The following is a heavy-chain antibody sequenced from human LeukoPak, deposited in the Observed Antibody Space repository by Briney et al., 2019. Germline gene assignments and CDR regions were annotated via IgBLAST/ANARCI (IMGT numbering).Heavy chain of an antibody. Sequence: GGSLRLSCAASRFIFSRYSMNWVRQAPGKGLEWVSYISDSSSYTYYADSVKGRFTISRDNAKNLVYLQLNSLRAEDTAIYYCARDREEKARIAGMDVWGQGTTVIVSS. D-gene: IGHD2-21*01. CDR2: ISDSSSYT. V-gene: IGHV3-21*04. J-gene: IGHJ6*02. CDR3: ARDREEKARIAGMDV. CDR1: RFIFSRYS.